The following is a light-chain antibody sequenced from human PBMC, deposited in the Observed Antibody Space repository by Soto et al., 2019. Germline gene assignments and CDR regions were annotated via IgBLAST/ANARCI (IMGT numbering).Light chain of an antibody. CDR2: DVS. Sequence: QSALTQPASVSGSPGQSITISCTGINGDIGAYNYVSWYQHHLDNAPKLMIYDVSNRPSGVSNRFSGSKSGNTASLTISGLQAGDEADYYCVSFTSGTSRSTLVVFGTGTKLTDL. V-gene: IGLV2-14*03. CDR1: NGDIGAYNY. J-gene: IGLJ1*01. CDR3: VSFTSGTSRSTLVV.